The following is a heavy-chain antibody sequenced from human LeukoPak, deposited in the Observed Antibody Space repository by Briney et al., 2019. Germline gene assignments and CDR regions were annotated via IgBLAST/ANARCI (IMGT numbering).Heavy chain of an antibody. CDR1: GASIYSYY. CDR2: TFYNGGT. Sequence: SETLSLTCTVSGASIYSYYWSWIRQPPGKGLEWIGYTFYNGGTNYNPSLKSRVTISLDTSKNQFSLKLSPVTAADTAVYFCARHIYRTFYFDYWGRGTLVTVSS. D-gene: IGHD1-14*01. V-gene: IGHV4-59*08. CDR3: ARHIYRTFYFDY. J-gene: IGHJ4*02.